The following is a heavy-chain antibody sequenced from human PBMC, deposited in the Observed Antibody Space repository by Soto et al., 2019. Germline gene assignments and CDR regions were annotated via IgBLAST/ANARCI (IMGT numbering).Heavy chain of an antibody. CDR3: AGGGGSLNPGFDL. D-gene: IGHD3-16*01. CDR1: GFTFSSFC. Sequence: PGGSLRLSCAASGFTFSSFCLHWVRQAPGKGLEWVAVISSDGSTTYYADSVKGRFTVSRDNSRNTLYLQMNSLRTDDTAVYYGAGGGGSLNPGFDLWGQGTLVTVSS. V-gene: IGHV3-30*04. CDR2: ISSDGSTT. J-gene: IGHJ4*02.